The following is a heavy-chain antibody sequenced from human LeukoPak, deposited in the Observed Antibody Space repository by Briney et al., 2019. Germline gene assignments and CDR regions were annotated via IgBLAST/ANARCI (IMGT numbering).Heavy chain of an antibody. V-gene: IGHV3-48*03. CDR1: GXTFRSYE. D-gene: IGHD6-19*01. Sequence: PGGSLRLSCAASGXTFRSYEMSWVRQAPGKGLEWVSSISSTGNTIYYADSVKGRFTISRDNAKNSLYLQMSSLKTEDTAVYYCARDRIAVAGTLWGQGILVTVSS. CDR2: ISSTGNTI. J-gene: IGHJ4*02. CDR3: ARDRIAVAGTL.